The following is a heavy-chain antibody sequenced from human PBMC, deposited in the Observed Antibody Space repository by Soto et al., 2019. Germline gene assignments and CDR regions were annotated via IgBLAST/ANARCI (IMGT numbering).Heavy chain of an antibody. J-gene: IGHJ5*02. CDR2: IYWDDDK. CDR3: AHRSDYGSGSYYNNWFDP. CDR1: GFSLSTSGVG. V-gene: IGHV2-5*02. D-gene: IGHD3-10*01. Sequence: QITLKESGPTLVKPTQTLTLTCTFSGFSLSTSGVGVGWIRQPPGKALEWLALIYWDDDKRYSPSLKSRLTITKDXXKXQXXLTMTNMDPVDTATYYCAHRSDYGSGSYYNNWFDPWGQGTLVTVSS.